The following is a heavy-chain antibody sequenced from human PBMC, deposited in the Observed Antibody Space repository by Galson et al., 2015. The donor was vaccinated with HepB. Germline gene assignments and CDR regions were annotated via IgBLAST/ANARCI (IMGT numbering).Heavy chain of an antibody. CDR2: ISAYNGNT. J-gene: IGHJ6*02. Sequence: SVKVSCEASGHTFTSYGISWVRQAPGQGLEWMGWISAYNGNTNYAQKLQGRVTMTTDTSTSTAYMELRSLRSDDTAVYYCARGLDYYGSGTYGMDVWGQGTTVTVSS. CDR1: GHTFTSYG. D-gene: IGHD3-10*01. CDR3: ARGLDYYGSGTYGMDV. V-gene: IGHV1-18*04.